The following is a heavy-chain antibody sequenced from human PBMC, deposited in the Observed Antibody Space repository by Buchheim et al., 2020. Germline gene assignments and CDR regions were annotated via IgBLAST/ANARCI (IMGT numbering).Heavy chain of an antibody. V-gene: IGHV4-59*01. Sequence: QVQLQESGPGLVKPSETLSLTCTVSGGSIMSYYWRWIRQSPGKGLEWIGHTYSNGYTTYNPSLKSRVTISVDTSKSQFSLNVTSVTAADTAVYFCARGHYDSSGPLLRWGQGTL. CDR1: GGSIMSYY. D-gene: IGHD3-22*01. CDR2: TYSNGYT. CDR3: ARGHYDSSGPLLR. J-gene: IGHJ4*02.